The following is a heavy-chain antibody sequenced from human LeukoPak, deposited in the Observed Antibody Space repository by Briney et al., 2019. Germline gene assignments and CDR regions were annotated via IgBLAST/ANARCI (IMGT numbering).Heavy chain of an antibody. CDR3: ARADYDILTGYTDAFDI. J-gene: IGHJ3*02. Sequence: GGSLRLSCAASGFTVSSNYMSWVRQAPGKGLEWVSVIYSGGSTYYADSVKGRFTISRDNSKNTLYLQMNSLRAEDTAVYYCARADYDILTGYTDAFDIWGQGTMVTVSS. CDR1: GFTVSSNY. CDR2: IYSGGST. V-gene: IGHV3-66*01. D-gene: IGHD3-9*01.